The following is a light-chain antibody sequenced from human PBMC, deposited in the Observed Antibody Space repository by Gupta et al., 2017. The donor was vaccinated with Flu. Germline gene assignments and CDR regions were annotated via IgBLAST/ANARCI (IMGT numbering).Light chain of an antibody. J-gene: IGKJ5*01. CDR1: QSVSSN. CDR3: QQDNNWPPIT. CDR2: GAS. Sequence: EIVMTQSPATLSVSPGERATLSCRASQSVSSNLAWYQQKPGQAPRLLIYGASTRATSIPARFSGSGSGTEFTLTISSRQSEDFAVYYCQQDNNWPPITFGQGTRLEIK. V-gene: IGKV3-15*01.